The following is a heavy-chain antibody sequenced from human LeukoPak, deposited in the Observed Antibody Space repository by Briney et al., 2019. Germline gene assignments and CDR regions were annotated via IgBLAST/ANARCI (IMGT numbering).Heavy chain of an antibody. D-gene: IGHD4/OR15-4a*01. CDR2: INPDGGFT. Sequence: GASVKVSCKASEYTFTDYYIHWMRQAPGQGLEWIGWINPDGGFTSYAQKFQGWVTMNRDMSIGTAYMELSRLTSDDTAVYYCARDDYGGNSFDHWGQGTLVLVSS. V-gene: IGHV1-2*04. J-gene: IGHJ4*02. CDR3: ARDDYGGNSFDH. CDR1: EYTFTDYY.